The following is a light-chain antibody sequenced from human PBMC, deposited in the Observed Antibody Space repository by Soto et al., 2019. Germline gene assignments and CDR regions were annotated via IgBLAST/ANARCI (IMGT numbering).Light chain of an antibody. CDR3: SLYTSSSTYV. CDR1: SSDVGSYNR. V-gene: IGLV2-18*01. CDR2: EVS. J-gene: IGLJ1*01. Sequence: QSALTQPPSVSGSPGQSVTIPCTGTSSDVGSYNRLSWYQQPPGTAPKLMIYEVSNRPSGVPDRFSGSKSGNTASLTISGLQAEDEADYYCSLYTSSSTYVFGTGTKLTAL.